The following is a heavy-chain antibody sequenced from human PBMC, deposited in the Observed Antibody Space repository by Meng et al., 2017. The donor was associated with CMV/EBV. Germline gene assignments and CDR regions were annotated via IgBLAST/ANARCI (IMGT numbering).Heavy chain of an antibody. V-gene: IGHV1-8*01. Sequence: ASVKVSCKASGYTFTSYDINWVRQATGQGLEWMGWMNPNSGNTGYAQKFQGRVTMTRNTSISTAYMELSSLRSEDMAVYYCIYSSSPYYYYGMDVWGQGTTVTVSS. D-gene: IGHD6-6*01. J-gene: IGHJ6*02. CDR1: GYTFTSYD. CDR3: IYSSSPYYYYGMDV. CDR2: MNPNSGNT.